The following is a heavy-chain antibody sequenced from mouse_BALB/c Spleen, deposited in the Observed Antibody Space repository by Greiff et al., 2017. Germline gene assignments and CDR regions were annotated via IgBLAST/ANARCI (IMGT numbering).Heavy chain of an antibody. CDR2: IDPENGDT. CDR1: GFNIKVFY. CDR3: NSGY. V-gene: IGHV14-4*02. J-gene: IGHJ2*01. Sequence: EVQLLQSGAELVRSGASVKLSCTASGFNIKVFYLHWVKQRPDQGLEWIGWIDPENGDTEYAPKFQGMATMTADTSSNTAYLQLSSLTSEDTAVYYCNSGYWGQGTTLTVSS. D-gene: IGHD3-1*01.